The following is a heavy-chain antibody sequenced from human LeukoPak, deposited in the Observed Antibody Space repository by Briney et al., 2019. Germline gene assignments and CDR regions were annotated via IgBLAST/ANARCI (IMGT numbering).Heavy chain of an antibody. Sequence: AASVKVSCKASGYTFTGYYMHWVRQAPGQGLEWMGWINPNSGGTNYAQKFQGRVTMTRDTSISTAYMELSRLRSDDTAVYYCARTDKITIFGVVPRWFDPWGQGTLVTVSS. J-gene: IGHJ5*02. CDR1: GYTFTGYY. CDR3: ARTDKITIFGVVPRWFDP. CDR2: INPNSGGT. V-gene: IGHV1-2*02. D-gene: IGHD3-3*01.